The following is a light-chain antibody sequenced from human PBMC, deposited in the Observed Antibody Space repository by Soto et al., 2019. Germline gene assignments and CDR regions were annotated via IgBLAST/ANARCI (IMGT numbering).Light chain of an antibody. Sequence: IVLTQSPGTLSLSPGERATLSCRTSQSVSNTYVAWYQQKPGQAPRLLIYDTSSRVTGIPVRFSGSGSGTDFTLTISRLEPEDFAVFYCQQYGTSEIIFGQGTRLE. CDR1: QSVSNTY. V-gene: IGKV3-20*01. CDR3: QQYGTSEII. CDR2: DTS. J-gene: IGKJ5*01.